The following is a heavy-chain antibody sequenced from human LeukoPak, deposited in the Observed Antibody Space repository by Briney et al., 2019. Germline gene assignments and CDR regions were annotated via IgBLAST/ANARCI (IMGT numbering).Heavy chain of an antibody. V-gene: IGHV3-23*01. Sequence: GGSLRLSCAASGFTFSSYAMSWVRQAPGKGLEWVSAISGSGGSTYYADSVKGRFTISRDNSKNTLYLQMKRLRAEDTAVYYCARGAYSSGWLDYWGQGTLVTVST. CDR3: ARGAYSSGWLDY. CDR1: GFTFSSYA. CDR2: ISGSGGST. D-gene: IGHD6-19*01. J-gene: IGHJ4*02.